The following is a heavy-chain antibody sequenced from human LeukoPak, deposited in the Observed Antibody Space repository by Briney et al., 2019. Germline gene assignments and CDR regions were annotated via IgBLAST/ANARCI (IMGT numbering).Heavy chain of an antibody. CDR2: ISSSGKA. D-gene: IGHD1-26*01. CDR3: ARFKGGTGFDY. CDR1: GGSITTTDFD. V-gene: IGHV4-39*01. Sequence: SETLSLTCAVSGGSITTTDFDWAWIRQPPGQGFEWIATISSSGKAYYYPSLMSRVTMSVDTSKNQFSLGVTSVTAADTGLFYCARFKGGTGFDYWGRGILVIVS. J-gene: IGHJ4*02.